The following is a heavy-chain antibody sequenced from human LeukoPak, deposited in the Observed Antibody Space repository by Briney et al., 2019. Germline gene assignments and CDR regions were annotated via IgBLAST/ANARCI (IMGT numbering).Heavy chain of an antibody. V-gene: IGHV4-38-2*02. CDR1: NFSITSNYY. J-gene: IGHJ4*02. CDR2: IYHAGAT. D-gene: IGHD2-8*01. Sequence: SETLSLTCTVSNFSITSNYYWVWIRQPPGKRLEWIGSIYHAGATFYNPSLQSRVTISLDTSNNQFSLKLSSVTAADTAVYYCARDAGTKWGQGTLVTVSP. CDR3: ARDAGTK.